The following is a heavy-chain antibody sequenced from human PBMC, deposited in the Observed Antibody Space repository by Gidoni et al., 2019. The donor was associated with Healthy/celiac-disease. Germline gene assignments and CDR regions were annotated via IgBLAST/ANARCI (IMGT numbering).Heavy chain of an antibody. CDR1: GGSFSGYY. CDR3: ARVGHPRGWYLGAFDY. D-gene: IGHD6-19*01. J-gene: IGHJ4*02. Sequence: QVQLQQWGAGLLKPSETLSLTCAVYGGSFSGYYWSWIRQPPGKGLEWIGEINHSGSTNYNPSLKSRVTISVDTSKNQFSLKLSSVTAADTAVYYCARVGHPRGWYLGAFDYWGQGTLVTVSS. V-gene: IGHV4-34*01. CDR2: INHSGST.